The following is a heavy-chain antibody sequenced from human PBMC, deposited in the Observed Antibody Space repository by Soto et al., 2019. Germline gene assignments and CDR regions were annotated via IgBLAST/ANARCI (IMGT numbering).Heavy chain of an antibody. Sequence: QVQLVQSGAEVRKPGASVKVSCKASGYTFTTYGISWVRQAPGQGLEWMGWISGYDGHTKYAQKFQGRIIMTTDTSTSTVYMDLRSLRSDDTAVYYCAREGEMPYYYYGLDVWGQGTTVTVYS. CDR2: ISGYDGHT. V-gene: IGHV1-18*01. J-gene: IGHJ6*02. CDR1: GYTFTTYG. D-gene: IGHD3-16*01. CDR3: AREGEMPYYYYGLDV.